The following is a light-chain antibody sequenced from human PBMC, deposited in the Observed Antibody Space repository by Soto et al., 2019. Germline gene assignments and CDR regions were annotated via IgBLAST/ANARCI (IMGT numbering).Light chain of an antibody. CDR3: QQYSSYSPVT. V-gene: IGKV1-5*01. J-gene: IGKJ1*01. CDR1: QTIRSS. CDR2: DAS. Sequence: MTQALATLSVSLGERATLSCRASQTIRSSLAWYQQKPGKAPKVLISDASTLESGVPSRFSGSGSVTEFTLTISSLQPDDFATYYCQQYSSYSPVTFGQGTKVDIK.